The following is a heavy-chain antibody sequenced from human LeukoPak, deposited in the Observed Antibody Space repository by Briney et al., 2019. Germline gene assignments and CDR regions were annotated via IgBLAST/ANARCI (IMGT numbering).Heavy chain of an antibody. CDR2: FDPEDGET. CDR3: ATLKEYSGYYFDY. V-gene: IGHV1-24*01. J-gene: IGHJ4*02. CDR1: GYTLTELS. Sequence: ASVKVSCKVSGYTLTELSMHWVRQAPGKGLEWMGGFDPEDGETIYAQKFQGRVTMTEDTSTDTAYMELSSLRSEDTVVYYCATLKEYSGYYFDYWGQGTLVTVSS. D-gene: IGHD5-12*01.